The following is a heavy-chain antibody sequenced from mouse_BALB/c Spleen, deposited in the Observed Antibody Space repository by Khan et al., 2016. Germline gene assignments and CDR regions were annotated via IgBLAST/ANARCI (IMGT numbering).Heavy chain of an antibody. CDR2: IDPANGNS. V-gene: IGHV14-3*02. D-gene: IGHD2-1*01. J-gene: IGHJ3*01. CDR1: GFNIKDTY. Sequence: VQLQQSGAELVKPGASVKLSCTASGFNIKDTYMHWVKQRPEQGLEWIGRIDPANGNSKYDPKFQGQAAITADTSSNTAYLQLSSLTSEDTAVYYCARGGNYVELGNWGQGTLVTVSA. CDR3: ARGGNYVELGN.